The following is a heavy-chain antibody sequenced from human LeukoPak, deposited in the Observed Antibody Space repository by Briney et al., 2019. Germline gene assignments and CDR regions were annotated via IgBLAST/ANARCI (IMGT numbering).Heavy chain of an antibody. D-gene: IGHD2-21*02. Sequence: GGSLRLSCAASGFTFSDYYMNWIRQAPGKGLEWLSYISSSGTTIDYADSLKGRFTISRDNAKNSLYLQMNSLRAEDTAVYYCAREQAYCGRDCYPGDYWGQGTLVTVSS. CDR2: ISSSGTTI. CDR1: GFTFSDYY. J-gene: IGHJ4*02. V-gene: IGHV3-11*04. CDR3: AREQAYCGRDCYPGDY.